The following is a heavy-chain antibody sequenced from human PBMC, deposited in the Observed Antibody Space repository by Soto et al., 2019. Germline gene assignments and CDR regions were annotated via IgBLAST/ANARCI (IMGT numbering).Heavy chain of an antibody. CDR3: AINDRYFDL. V-gene: IGHV3-9*01. Sequence: EVQLVESGGGLVQPGRSLRLSCAASGFGFGDYAMHWVRQGPGKGLEWVSGISWNSGNIGYAGSVKGRFTISRDNAKNSRYLQMNSLRTEDTALYYCAINDRYFDLWGRGTLVTVSS. CDR1: GFGFGDYA. CDR2: ISWNSGNI. J-gene: IGHJ2*01. D-gene: IGHD1-1*01.